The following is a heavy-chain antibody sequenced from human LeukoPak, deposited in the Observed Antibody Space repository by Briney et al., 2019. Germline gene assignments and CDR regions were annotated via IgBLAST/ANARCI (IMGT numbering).Heavy chain of an antibody. J-gene: IGHJ4*02. V-gene: IGHV4-4*07. CDR3: ARIGGTYYEYYFDY. CDR1: GGSISSYY. D-gene: IGHD1-26*01. Sequence: SETLSLTCTVSGGSISSYYWSWIRQPAGKGLEWIGRIYTSGTTNYNPSLKSRLTMSVDTSKNQLSLQLSSVTAADTAVYYCARIGGTYYEYYFDYWGQGTLVTVSS. CDR2: IYTSGTT.